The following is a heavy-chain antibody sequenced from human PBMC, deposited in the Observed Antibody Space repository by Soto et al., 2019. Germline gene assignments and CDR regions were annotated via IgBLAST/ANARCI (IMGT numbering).Heavy chain of an antibody. CDR3: AKVVDLWSGYYTGEDY. CDR2: ISYDGSNK. Sequence: GESLKISCAASGFTFSSYGMHWVRQAPGKGLEWVAVISYDGSNKYYADSVKGRFTISRDNSKNTLYLQMNSLRAEDTAVYYCAKVVDLWSGYYTGEDYWGQGTLVTVSS. D-gene: IGHD3-3*01. J-gene: IGHJ4*02. CDR1: GFTFSSYG. V-gene: IGHV3-30*18.